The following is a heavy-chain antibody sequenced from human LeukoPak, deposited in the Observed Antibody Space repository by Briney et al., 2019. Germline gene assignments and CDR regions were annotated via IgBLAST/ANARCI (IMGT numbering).Heavy chain of an antibody. CDR1: GGSIISSSSY. CDR2: IFYSGST. J-gene: IGHJ5*02. Sequence: PETLSLTCTLPGGSIISSSSYWGWIRQPPGKGLEWIGSIFYSGSTYYNPSLKTRVTISVDTSKNQFSLKLSSVTAADTAMYYCARHPAGGYYYDSSGLGANWFDPWGQGTLVTVSS. V-gene: IGHV4-39*01. D-gene: IGHD3-22*01. CDR3: ARHPAGGYYYDSSGLGANWFDP.